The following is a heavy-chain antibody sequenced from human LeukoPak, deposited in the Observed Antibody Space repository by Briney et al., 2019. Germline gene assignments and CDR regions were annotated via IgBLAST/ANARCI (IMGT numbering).Heavy chain of an antibody. Sequence: PGGSLRLSCAASRFTVTNNYMSGVRQAPGKGLEWVSVIYSGGSTYYADSVKGRFIISRDNSKNTLYLQKNSLRAIDEAVYYCARLGRDDAFDIWGQGTMVTVSS. J-gene: IGHJ3*02. CDR3: ARLGRDDAFDI. D-gene: IGHD3-10*01. CDR1: RFTVTNNY. V-gene: IGHV3-53*01. CDR2: IYSGGST.